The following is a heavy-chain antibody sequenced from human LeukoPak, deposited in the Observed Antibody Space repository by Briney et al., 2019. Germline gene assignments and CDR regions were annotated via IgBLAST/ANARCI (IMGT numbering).Heavy chain of an antibody. Sequence: GGSLRLSCAASGFTFSSYSMNWVRQAPGKGLEWVSYISSSSSTIYYADSVKGRFTISRDNAKNSLYLQMNSLRAEDTAVYYCAIVGGSYGHDAFDIWGQGTMVTVSS. V-gene: IGHV3-48*04. CDR3: AIVGGSYGHDAFDI. CDR2: ISSSSSTI. D-gene: IGHD1-26*01. J-gene: IGHJ3*02. CDR1: GFTFSSYS.